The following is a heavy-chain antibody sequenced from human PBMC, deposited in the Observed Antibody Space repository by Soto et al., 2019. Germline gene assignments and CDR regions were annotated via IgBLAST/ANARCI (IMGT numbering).Heavy chain of an antibody. CDR2: ISSNGGST. V-gene: IGHV3-64*01. CDR1: GFTFSSYA. CDR3: ARGNLDFWSGYYTDFDS. D-gene: IGHD3-3*01. J-gene: IGHJ4*02. Sequence: GGSLRLSCAASGFTFSSYAMHWVRQAPGKGLEYVSAISSNGGSTYYANSVKGRFTISRDNSKNTLYLQMGSLRAEDMAVYYCARGNLDFWSGYYTDFDSWGQGTLVTVSS.